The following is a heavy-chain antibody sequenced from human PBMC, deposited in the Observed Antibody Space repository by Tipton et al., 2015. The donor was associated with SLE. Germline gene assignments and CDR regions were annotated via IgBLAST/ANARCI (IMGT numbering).Heavy chain of an antibody. D-gene: IGHD6-13*01. Sequence: LRLSCTVSGGSISSGGYYWSWIRQPPGKGLEWIGEINENGRATYNPSLKSRVTISVGTSRNQLSLNLRSATAADTAVYYCARHEAAPGTAGWFFDLWGRGTLVTVSS. V-gene: IGHV4-39*01. CDR1: GGSISSGGYY. CDR3: ARHEAAPGTAGWFFDL. CDR2: INENGRA. J-gene: IGHJ2*01.